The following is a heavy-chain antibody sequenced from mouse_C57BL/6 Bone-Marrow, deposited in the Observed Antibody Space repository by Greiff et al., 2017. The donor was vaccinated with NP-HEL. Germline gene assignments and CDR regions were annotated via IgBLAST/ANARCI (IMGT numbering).Heavy chain of an antibody. Sequence: QVQLQQSGAELARPGASVKLSCKASGYTFTSYGISWVKQRPGQGLEWIGNINPSNGGTNYNEKFKSKATLTVDKSSSTAYMQLSSLTSEDSAVYYCAVTGTFAYWGQGTLVTVSA. CDR3: AVTGTFAY. J-gene: IGHJ3*01. V-gene: IGHV1-53*01. D-gene: IGHD4-1*01. CDR1: GYTFTSYG. CDR2: INPSNGGT.